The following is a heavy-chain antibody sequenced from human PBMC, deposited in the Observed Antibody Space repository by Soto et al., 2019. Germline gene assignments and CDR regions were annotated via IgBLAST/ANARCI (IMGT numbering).Heavy chain of an antibody. D-gene: IGHD2-21*02. V-gene: IGHV4-31*02. CDR2: SFSGGST. Sequence: SETLSLTCSVSGGSVSGGGHYWTWIRQQPGKGLEWIGFSFSGGSTYYNPSLRGRVVISVDTSKNQFSLTLTSATAADTAVYYCARDRCTGGDCYLGYWGQGALVTVSS. J-gene: IGHJ4*02. CDR1: GGSVSGGGHY. CDR3: ARDRCTGGDCYLGY.